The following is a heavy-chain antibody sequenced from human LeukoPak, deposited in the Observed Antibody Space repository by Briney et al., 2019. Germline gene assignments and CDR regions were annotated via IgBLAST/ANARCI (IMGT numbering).Heavy chain of an antibody. Sequence: ASVKVSCKASGYTFTSYGISWVRQAPGQGLEWMGWISAYNGNTNYAQKLQGRVTMTTDTSTSTGYMGLRSLRSDDTAVYYCARDVCSSTSCYRLEYFQHWGQGTLVTVSS. J-gene: IGHJ1*01. CDR1: GYTFTSYG. D-gene: IGHD2-2*01. V-gene: IGHV1-18*01. CDR3: ARDVCSSTSCYRLEYFQH. CDR2: ISAYNGNT.